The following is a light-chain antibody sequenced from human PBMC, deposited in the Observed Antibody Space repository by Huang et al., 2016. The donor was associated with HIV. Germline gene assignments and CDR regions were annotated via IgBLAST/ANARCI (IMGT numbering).Light chain of an antibody. V-gene: IGKV2-28*01. CDR1: QSLLHSNGYNY. CDR2: LGS. CDR3: MQALQTPV. Sequence: EIVMTQFQLSLPVTPGEPASISCRSSQSLLHSNGYNYLDWYLQKPGQSPQLLIYLGSNRASGVPDRFSGSGSGTDFTLKISRVEAEDIGIYYCMQALQTPVFGPGTRVDIK. J-gene: IGKJ3*01.